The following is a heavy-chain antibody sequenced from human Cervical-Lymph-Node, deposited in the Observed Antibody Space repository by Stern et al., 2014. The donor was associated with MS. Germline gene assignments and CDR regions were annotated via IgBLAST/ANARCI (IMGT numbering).Heavy chain of an antibody. Sequence: ITLKESGPALVKPTQTLTLTCTFSGFSLSTSGMCVSWIRQPPGKALEWIALIDWDDDKYYSTSLKTRLTISKDTSKSQVVLTMTSMDPVDTATYFCVRTRVEAAGAHDYWGQGTLVTVSS. J-gene: IGHJ4*02. CDR2: IDWDDDK. D-gene: IGHD6-13*01. CDR3: VRTRVEAAGAHDY. V-gene: IGHV2-70*01. CDR1: GFSLSTSGMC.